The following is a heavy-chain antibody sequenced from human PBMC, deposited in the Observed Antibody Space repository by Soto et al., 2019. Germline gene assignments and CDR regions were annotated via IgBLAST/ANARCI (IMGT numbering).Heavy chain of an antibody. D-gene: IGHD3-22*01. Sequence: HGGSLRLSCAASGFPFSSYWMSWVRQAPGKGLEWVANIKPDGSEKYYVDSVKGRFTISRDNAKTSLYLQMNSLRAEDSALYFCVRGGYFFNDWGQGTLVTVSS. CDR3: VRGGYFFND. CDR2: IKPDGSEK. V-gene: IGHV3-7*01. CDR1: GFPFSSYW. J-gene: IGHJ4*02.